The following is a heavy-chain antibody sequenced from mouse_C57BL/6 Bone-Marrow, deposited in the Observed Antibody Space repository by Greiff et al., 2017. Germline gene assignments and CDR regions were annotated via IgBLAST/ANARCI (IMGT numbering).Heavy chain of an antibody. J-gene: IGHJ1*03. V-gene: IGHV1-54*01. D-gene: IGHD1-1*01. CDR2: INPGSGGT. CDR1: GYAFTNYL. CDR3: ARGGYYYGSSPWYFDV. Sequence: LVESGAELVRPGTSVKVSCKASGYAFTNYLIEWVKQRPGQGLEWIGVINPGSGGTNYNEKFKGKATLTADKSSSTAYMQLSSLTSEDSAVYFCARGGYYYGSSPWYFDVWGTGTTVTVSS.